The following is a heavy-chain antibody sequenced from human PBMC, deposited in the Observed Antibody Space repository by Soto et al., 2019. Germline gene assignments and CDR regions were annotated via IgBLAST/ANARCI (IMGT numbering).Heavy chain of an antibody. Sequence: YRSLIQQHPGKGLEWIGYIYYSGSTYYNPSLKSRVTISVDTSKNQFSLKLSSVTAADTAVYYCASGYSGYDPHYYYCSYLDVCGKGTTVTVSS. D-gene: IGHD5-12*01. CDR3: ASGYSGYDPHYYYCSYLDV. J-gene: IGHJ6*03. CDR2: IYYSGST. V-gene: IGHV4-31*02. CDR1: Y.